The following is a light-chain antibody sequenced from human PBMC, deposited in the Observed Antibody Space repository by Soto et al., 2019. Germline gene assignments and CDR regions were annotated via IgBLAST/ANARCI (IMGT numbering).Light chain of an antibody. J-gene: IGLJ2*01. CDR3: QTWGTGILV. CDR2: LNSDGSH. V-gene: IGLV4-69*01. Sequence: QPVLTQSPSASASLGASVKLTCTLSSGHSNYAIAWHQQQPEKGPRYLMKLNSDGSHSKGDGIPYRFSGSSSGAERYLTISSLQSEDEADYYCQTWGTGILVFGGGTQLTVL. CDR1: SGHSNYA.